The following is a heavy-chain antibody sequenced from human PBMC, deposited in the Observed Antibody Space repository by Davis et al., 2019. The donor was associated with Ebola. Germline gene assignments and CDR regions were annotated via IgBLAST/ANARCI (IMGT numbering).Heavy chain of an antibody. V-gene: IGHV3-48*04. CDR1: GFTFSDYW. CDR2: ISDSGSAA. J-gene: IGHJ4*02. CDR3: VPGTWI. D-gene: IGHD5-18*01. Sequence: GESLKISCAASGFTFSDYWMHWVRQAPEKGLEWFSYISDSGSAAYYTDSVKGRFTISRDNAKNSLYLQMNTLRVEDTAIYYCVPGTWIRGQGTLVTVSS.